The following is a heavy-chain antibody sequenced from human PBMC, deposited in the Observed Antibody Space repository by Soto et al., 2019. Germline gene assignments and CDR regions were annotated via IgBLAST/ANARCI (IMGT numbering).Heavy chain of an antibody. CDR1: GFTFSTYA. Sequence: GGSLRLSCAVSGFTFSTYAVHWVRQAPGKGLEWVAVISFDGSNKYYADSVKGRFAISRDNSKNTLYLQMTSLRAEDTAVYYCARDADSGNYYFLLDYWGQGTLVTVSS. CDR3: ARDADSGNYYFLLDY. CDR2: ISFDGSNK. J-gene: IGHJ4*02. D-gene: IGHD1-26*01. V-gene: IGHV3-30*09.